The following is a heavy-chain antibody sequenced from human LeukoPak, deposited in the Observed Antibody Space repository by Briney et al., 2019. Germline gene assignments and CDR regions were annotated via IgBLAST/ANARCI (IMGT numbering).Heavy chain of an antibody. D-gene: IGHD3-22*01. CDR3: AKDDSSGYYCFDY. J-gene: IGHJ4*02. CDR1: GFTFDDYA. Sequence: PGRSLRLSCAASGFTFDDYAMHWVRQAPGKGLEWVSAISGSGGSTYYADSVKGRFTISRDNSKNTLYLQMNSLRAEDTAVYYCAKDDSSGYYCFDYWGQGTLVTVSS. CDR2: ISGSGGST. V-gene: IGHV3-23*01.